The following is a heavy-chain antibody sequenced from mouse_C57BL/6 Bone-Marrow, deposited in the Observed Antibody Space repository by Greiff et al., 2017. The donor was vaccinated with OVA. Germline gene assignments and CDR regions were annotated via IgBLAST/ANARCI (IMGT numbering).Heavy chain of an antibody. CDR3: ARLGVYFDY. J-gene: IGHJ2*01. CDR2: LYPGSGST. D-gene: IGHD3-3*01. CDR1: GYTFTSYW. Sequence: QVQLQQSGAELVKPGASVKMSCKASGYTFTSYWITWVKQRPGQGLEWIGDLYPGSGSTNYNEKFKSKATLTVDTSSSTAYMQLSSLTSEDSVVYYCARLGVYFDYWGQGTTLTVSS. V-gene: IGHV1-55*01.